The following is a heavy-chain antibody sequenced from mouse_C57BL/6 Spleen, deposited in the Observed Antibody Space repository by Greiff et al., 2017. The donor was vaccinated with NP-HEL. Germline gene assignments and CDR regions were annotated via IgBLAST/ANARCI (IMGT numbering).Heavy chain of an antibody. J-gene: IGHJ2*01. D-gene: IGHD1-1*01. V-gene: IGHV5-4*01. CDR1: GFTFSSYA. CDR2: ISDGGSYT. Sequence: EVQVVESGGGLVKPGGSLKLSCAASGFTFSSYAMSWVRQTPEKRLEWVATISDGGSYTYYPDNVEGRFTISRDNAKNNLYLQMSHLKSENTAIYYCARDYYGSPYFDYWGQGTTLTVSS. CDR3: ARDYYGSPYFDY.